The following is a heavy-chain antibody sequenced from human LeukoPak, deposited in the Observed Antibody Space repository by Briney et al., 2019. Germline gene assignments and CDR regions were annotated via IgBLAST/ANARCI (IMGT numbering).Heavy chain of an antibody. CDR1: GFTFSSYD. D-gene: IGHD2-15*01. CDR2: IGTAGDT. J-gene: IGHJ4*02. CDR3: ARAAGGYCSGGSCQDYFDY. Sequence: GGSLRLSCAASGFTFSSYDMHWVRQATGKGLEWVSAIGTAGDTYYPGSVKGRFTISRENAKNSLYLQMNSLRAGDTAVYYCARAAGGYCSGGSCQDYFDYWGQATLVTVSS. V-gene: IGHV3-13*01.